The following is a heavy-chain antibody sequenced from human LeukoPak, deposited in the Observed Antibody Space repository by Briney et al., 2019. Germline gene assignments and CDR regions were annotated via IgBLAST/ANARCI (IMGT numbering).Heavy chain of an antibody. Sequence: SETLSLTCAVYGGSFSSYYWSWIRQPPGKGLEWIGYIYYSGSTNYNPSLKSRVTISVDTSKNQFSLKLSSVTAADTAVYYCARGFVDSSSGYAPTPFDYWGQGTLVTVSS. J-gene: IGHJ4*02. D-gene: IGHD6-6*01. CDR2: IYYSGST. CDR3: ARGFVDSSSGYAPTPFDY. V-gene: IGHV4-59*01. CDR1: GGSFSSYY.